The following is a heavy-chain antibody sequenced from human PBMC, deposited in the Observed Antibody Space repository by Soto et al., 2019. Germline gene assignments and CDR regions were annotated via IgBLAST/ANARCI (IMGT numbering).Heavy chain of an antibody. CDR2: INAGNGNT. CDR1: GYTFTGYA. J-gene: IGHJ4*02. Sequence: QVQLVQSGAEEKKPGASVKVSCKASGYTFTGYAMHWVRQAPGQRLEWMGWINAGNGNTKYSQKFQGRVTITRDTAASAAHMELCSLTSEDTAVYYCARAVAVPADFDYWGQGTLVTVSS. V-gene: IGHV1-3*05. CDR3: ARAVAVPADFDY. D-gene: IGHD6-19*01.